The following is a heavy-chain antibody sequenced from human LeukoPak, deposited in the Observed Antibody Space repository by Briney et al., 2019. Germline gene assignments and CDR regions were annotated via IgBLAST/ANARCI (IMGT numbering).Heavy chain of an antibody. CDR2: IWYDGSNK. CDR3: AKDQDRSSGLSY. D-gene: IGHD6-19*01. J-gene: IGHJ4*02. V-gene: IGHV3-33*06. Sequence: SGGSLRLSCAASGFTFSSYGMHWVRQAPGKGLEWVAVIWYDGSNKYYADSVKGRFTISRDNSKNTLYLQMNSLRAEDTAVYYCAKDQDRSSGLSYSGQGTLVTVSS. CDR1: GFTFSSYG.